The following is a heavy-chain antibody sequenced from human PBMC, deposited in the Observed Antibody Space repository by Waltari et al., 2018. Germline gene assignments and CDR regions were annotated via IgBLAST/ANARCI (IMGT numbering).Heavy chain of an antibody. J-gene: IGHJ3*02. V-gene: IGHV4-34*01. Sequence: QVQLQQWGAGLLKPSETLSLTCAVYGGSFSGYYWSWIRQPPGKGLEWIGEINHSGSTNYNPSRKSRVTISVDTSKNQFSLKLSSVTAADTAVYYCARGRITMVRGVNGAFDIWGQGTMVTVSS. CDR3: ARGRITMVRGVNGAFDI. D-gene: IGHD3-10*01. CDR2: INHSGST. CDR1: GGSFSGYY.